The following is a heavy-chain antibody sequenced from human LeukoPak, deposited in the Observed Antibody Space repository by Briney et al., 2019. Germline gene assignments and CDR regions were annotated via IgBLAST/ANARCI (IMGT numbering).Heavy chain of an antibody. CDR3: ASQTSGYSGYSSHY. J-gene: IGHJ4*02. CDR1: GFTFSSYA. D-gene: IGHD5-12*01. Sequence: GGSLRLSCAASGFTFSSYAMSWVRQAPGKGLDWVSAISASGGSTSYADSVKGRFTISRDNSKNTLYLQMNSLRAVDTAVYYCASQTSGYSGYSSHYWGQGTLVTVSS. V-gene: IGHV3-23*01. CDR2: ISASGGST.